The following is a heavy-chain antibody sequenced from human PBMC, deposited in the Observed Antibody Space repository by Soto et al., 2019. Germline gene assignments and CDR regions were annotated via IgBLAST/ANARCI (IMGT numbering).Heavy chain of an antibody. V-gene: IGHV3-23*01. D-gene: IGHD2-15*01. CDR3: AKDFLVVVAATLDY. Sequence: PGGSLRLSCVAAGFTFSSAAMNWVRQAPGKGLEWVSIISDTGTRTHYADSVKGRFTISRDNSKNTLYLQMNSLRAEDTAVYYCAKDFLVVVAATLDYWCQGTLVTVSS. CDR2: ISDTGTRT. J-gene: IGHJ4*02. CDR1: GFTFSSAA.